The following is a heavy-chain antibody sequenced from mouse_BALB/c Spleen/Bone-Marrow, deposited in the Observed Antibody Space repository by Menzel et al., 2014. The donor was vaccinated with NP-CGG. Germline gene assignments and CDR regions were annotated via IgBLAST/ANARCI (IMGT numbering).Heavy chain of an antibody. CDR1: GYTFINYW. Sequence: QVQLQQSGAELAKPGASVKMSCKASGYTFINYWIHWVKQRPGQGLEWIGYINPSTAYTAYNQKFLDKTTLTADKSSSTAYMQLSSLTSEDSAVYYCARGNYEAMDYWGQGTSVTVSS. D-gene: IGHD2-1*01. CDR3: ARGNYEAMDY. V-gene: IGHV1-7*01. J-gene: IGHJ4*01. CDR2: INPSTAYT.